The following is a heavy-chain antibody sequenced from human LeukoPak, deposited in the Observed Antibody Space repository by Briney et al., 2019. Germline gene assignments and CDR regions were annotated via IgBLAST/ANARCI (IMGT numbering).Heavy chain of an antibody. D-gene: IGHD3-22*01. V-gene: IGHV2-70*04. CDR2: SDWDDDK. CDR1: GVSRGTTGMR. Sequence: SGPTLGNPTRPLTLTCTLSGVSRGTTGMRGSWMRQPPEKALEWLTLSDWDDDKFYSTSLKTMLTISKDTSKNQVVLTVTNMDPIDTGTYYCARIMASTSGYHTTEAFDIWGQGTKVTVSS. CDR3: ARIMASTSGYHTTEAFDI. J-gene: IGHJ3*02.